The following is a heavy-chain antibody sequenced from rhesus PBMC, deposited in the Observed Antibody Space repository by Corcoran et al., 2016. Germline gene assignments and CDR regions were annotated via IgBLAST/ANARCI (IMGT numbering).Heavy chain of an antibody. D-gene: IGHD4-29*01. V-gene: IGHV4-65*02. J-gene: IGHJ5-2*02. CDR1: GGSISSSNW. Sequence: QVQLQESGPGLVKPSETLSLTCAVSGGSISSSNWWSWIRQLPGKGLEWIGYISGSSGSTYYNPSLKSRVTISKDTSKNQFSLKLSSVTAADTAVYYCAKTGSSYSLDVWGRGVLVTVSS. CDR2: ISGSSGST. CDR3: AKTGSSYSLDV.